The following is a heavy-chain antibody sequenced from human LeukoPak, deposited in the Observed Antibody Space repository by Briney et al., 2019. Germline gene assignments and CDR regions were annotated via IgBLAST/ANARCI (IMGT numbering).Heavy chain of an antibody. Sequence: PGGSLRLSCAVSGXIVSSNYMSWVRQAPGKGLEWVSVIYTGGNTHYADSVKGRFTISRQNSKNTLYLQMNGLRTEDTAVYYCAREPNCGGDCYFYDSWGQGTLVTVSS. V-gene: IGHV3-53*04. CDR2: IYTGGNT. J-gene: IGHJ4*02. CDR3: AREPNCGGDCYFYDS. D-gene: IGHD2-21*02. CDR1: GXIVSSNY.